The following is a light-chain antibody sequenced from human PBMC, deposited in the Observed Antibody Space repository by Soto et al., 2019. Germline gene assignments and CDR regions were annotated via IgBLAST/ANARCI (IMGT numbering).Light chain of an antibody. Sequence: QAVVTQEPSLTVSPGGTGTLTCASNTGAVTSGNYASWFQQKPGQAPRTLIYTTDNRHSWTPARFSGSLLGGRAALTLSDVQPADEAEYYCLLYYGGAHLVFGGGTKVTVL. CDR3: LLYYGGAHLV. V-gene: IGLV7-43*01. CDR2: TTD. CDR1: TGAVTSGNY. J-gene: IGLJ2*01.